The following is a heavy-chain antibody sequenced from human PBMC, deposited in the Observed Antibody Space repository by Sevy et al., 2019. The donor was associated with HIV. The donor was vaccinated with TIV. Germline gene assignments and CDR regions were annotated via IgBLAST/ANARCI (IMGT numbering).Heavy chain of an antibody. CDR3: ATIIFGTKYYHFGLDV. D-gene: IGHD3-3*01. Sequence: ASVKVSCKASGYSFSSHAMQWVRQAPGQSPECMGWINSGNDDTKYFQKFKGRLTITRETSASTVNMELSGLTTEDTAVYYCATIIFGTKYYHFGLDVWGQGTTVTVSS. J-gene: IGHJ6*02. CDR1: GYSFSSHA. CDR2: INSGNDDT. V-gene: IGHV1-3*04.